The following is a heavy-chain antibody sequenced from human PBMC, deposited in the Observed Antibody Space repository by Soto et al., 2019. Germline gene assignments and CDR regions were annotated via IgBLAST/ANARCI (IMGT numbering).Heavy chain of an antibody. CDR1: GYTFTSYG. CDR2: ISAYNGNT. D-gene: IGHD3-22*01. J-gene: IGHJ5*02. Sequence: ASVKVSCKASGYTFTSYGISWVQQAPGQGLEWMGWISAYNGNTNYAQKLQGRVTMTTDTSTSTAYMELRSLRSDDTAVYYCASTYYDSSVWWFDPWGQGTLVTVSS. CDR3: ASTYYDSSVWWFDP. V-gene: IGHV1-18*01.